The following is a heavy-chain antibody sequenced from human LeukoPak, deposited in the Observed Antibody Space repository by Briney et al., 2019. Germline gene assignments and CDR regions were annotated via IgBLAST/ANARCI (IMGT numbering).Heavy chain of an antibody. J-gene: IGHJ6*03. CDR1: GYTFTSYG. CDR3: ARVPAVYYYYYYMDV. Sequence: GASVKVSCKASGYTFTSYGISWVRQAPGQGLEWMGWISAYNGNTNYAQKLQGRVTMTTDTSTSTAYMELRSLRSDDTAVYYCARVPAVYYYYYYMDVWGKGTTVTVSS. CDR2: ISAYNGNT. D-gene: IGHD6-19*01. V-gene: IGHV1-18*01.